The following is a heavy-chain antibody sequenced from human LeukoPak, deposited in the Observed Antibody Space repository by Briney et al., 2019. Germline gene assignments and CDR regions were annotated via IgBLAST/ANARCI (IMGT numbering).Heavy chain of an antibody. CDR1: GITFSNYF. CDR2: IGPSGGNT. D-gene: IGHD3-10*01. CDR3: AKDSKMSYYGSGSHYDY. V-gene: IGHV3-23*01. J-gene: IGHJ4*02. Sequence: GGSLRLSCAASGITFSNYFMSWVRQAPGKGPEWVSAIGPSGGNTYYADSVKGRFTISRDNSKNTLYLQMTSLRAEETAVYYCAKDSKMSYYGSGSHYDYWGQGTLVTVSS.